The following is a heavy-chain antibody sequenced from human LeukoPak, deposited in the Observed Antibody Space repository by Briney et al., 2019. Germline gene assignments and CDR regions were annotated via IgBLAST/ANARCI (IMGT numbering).Heavy chain of an antibody. J-gene: IGHJ3*02. Sequence: SETLSLTCAVYGGSLSGYYWSWIRRSPGKGLEWIGEINQSGRTNYSPSLKSRVTISLDTSKTQFSLRLTSVTAAETADYYCARRFAPSRNDAFDIWGQGTMVTVSS. V-gene: IGHV4-34*01. CDR3: ARRFAPSRNDAFDI. D-gene: IGHD3-10*01. CDR2: INQSGRT. CDR1: GGSLSGYY.